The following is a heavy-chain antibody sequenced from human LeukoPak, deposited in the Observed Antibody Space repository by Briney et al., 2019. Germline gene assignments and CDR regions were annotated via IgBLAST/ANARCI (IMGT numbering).Heavy chain of an antibody. Sequence: RSGGSLRLSCAASGFTFDDYGMSWVRQGPGKGLEWVSGINWNGGTTSYADSLKGRFTISRDNARNSLYLQMNSLRAEDTAVYYCAKDSSPVYYYYMDVWGKGTTVTVSS. D-gene: IGHD6-13*01. CDR2: INWNGGTT. V-gene: IGHV3-20*04. CDR1: GFTFDDYG. CDR3: AKDSSPVYYYYMDV. J-gene: IGHJ6*03.